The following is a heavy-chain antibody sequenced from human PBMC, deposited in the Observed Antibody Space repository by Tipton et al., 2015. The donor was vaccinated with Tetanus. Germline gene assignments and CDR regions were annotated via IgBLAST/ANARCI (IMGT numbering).Heavy chain of an antibody. J-gene: IGHJ4*02. CDR1: GDSINSGDYY. D-gene: IGHD5-12*01. V-gene: IGHV4-30-4*01. CDR2: IYYSGST. CDR3: SRGVDRTKAGID. Sequence: TLSLTCSVSGDSINSGDYYWSWIRQPPGKGLEWIGYIYYSGSTYYDPSLKSRVTISIDTSKNQFSLRLSSVTAAGTAVYYCSRGVDRTKAGIDWGQGTLVTVSS.